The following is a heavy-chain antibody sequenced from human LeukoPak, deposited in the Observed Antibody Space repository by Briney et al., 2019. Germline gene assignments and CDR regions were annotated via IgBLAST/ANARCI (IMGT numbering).Heavy chain of an antibody. J-gene: IGHJ4*02. CDR3: AGGFGFLIES. CDR1: GFTFSSYY. Sequence: GGSLRLSCAASGFTFSSYYVSWVRQAPGKGLEWVANIKQDGNEKYYVGSVKGRFTISRDNAKNSLYLQLNSLRVEDTAVYFCAGGFGFLIESWGQGTPVTVSS. V-gene: IGHV3-7*04. D-gene: IGHD3-10*01. CDR2: IKQDGNEK.